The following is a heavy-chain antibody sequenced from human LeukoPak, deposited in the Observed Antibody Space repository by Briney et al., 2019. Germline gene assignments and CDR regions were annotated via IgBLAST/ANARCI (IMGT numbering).Heavy chain of an antibody. Sequence: GGSLRLSCAASGFSFSTYWMSWVRQAPGNGLEWVANIKQDGSEKNYVDSVKGRFTISRDNAKNALYLQMNSLRGEDTAIYYCATDDWCYFETSPYWGQGTLVTVSS. J-gene: IGHJ4*02. CDR2: IKQDGSEK. CDR3: ATDDWCYFETSPY. V-gene: IGHV3-7*01. CDR1: GFSFSTYW. D-gene: IGHD3-22*01.